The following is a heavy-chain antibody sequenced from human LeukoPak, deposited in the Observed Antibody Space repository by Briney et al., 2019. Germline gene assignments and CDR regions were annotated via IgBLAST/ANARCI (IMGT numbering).Heavy chain of an antibody. D-gene: IGHD3-22*01. J-gene: IGHJ4*02. CDR2: MNPNSGNT. CDR3: ARGYSSTMRRTGNDY. V-gene: IGHV1-8*02. Sequence: ASVKVSCKASGYTFTSYDINWVRQATGQGLEWMGWMNPNSGNTGYAQTFQGRVIMTRDTSINTAYMELYSLRSDDTAVYYCARGYSSTMRRTGNDYWGQGTLVTVSS. CDR1: GYTFTSYD.